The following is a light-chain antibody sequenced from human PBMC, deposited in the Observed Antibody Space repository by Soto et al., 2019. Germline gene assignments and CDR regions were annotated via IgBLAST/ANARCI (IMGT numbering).Light chain of an antibody. CDR1: QSVSSN. Sequence: EIMMTQSPGTLSASPGERATLSCRASQSVSSNLAWYQQKPGQAPRLLIYAVSTRATGIPARSSGSGSGTEFTLTISSLQSEDFAVYYCQRYNKWLLPFGQGTKVEIK. CDR2: AVS. J-gene: IGKJ1*01. CDR3: QRYNKWLLP. V-gene: IGKV3-15*01.